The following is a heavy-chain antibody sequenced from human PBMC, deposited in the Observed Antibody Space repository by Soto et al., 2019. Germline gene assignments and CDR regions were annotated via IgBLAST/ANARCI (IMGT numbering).Heavy chain of an antibody. J-gene: IGHJ4*02. CDR3: AKDPSHCGGDCYSFLDY. Sequence: GGSLRLSCAASGFTFSSYAMSWVRQAPGKGLEWVSAISGSGGSTYYADSVKGRFTISRDNSKNTLYLQMNSPRAEDTAVYYCAKDPSHCGGDCYSFLDYWGQGTLVTVS. CDR2: ISGSGGST. V-gene: IGHV3-23*01. CDR1: GFTFSSYA. D-gene: IGHD2-21*02.